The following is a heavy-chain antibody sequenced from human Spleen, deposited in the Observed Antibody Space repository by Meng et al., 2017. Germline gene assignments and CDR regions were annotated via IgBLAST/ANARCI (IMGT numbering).Heavy chain of an antibody. CDR1: GGSITSSY. CDR3: ARHEGSSSSFLDY. CDR2: MSYSGST. V-gene: IGHV4-59*08. J-gene: IGHJ4*02. D-gene: IGHD6-6*01. Sequence: QVQLQESGPRLVKPSETLSLTCTVSGGSITSSYWNWIRQPPGRGLEWIGYMSYSGSTTYNPSLQGRVTMSRDSSKNQFSLKLSSVTAADTAVYYCARHEGSSSSFLDYWGQGTLVTVSS.